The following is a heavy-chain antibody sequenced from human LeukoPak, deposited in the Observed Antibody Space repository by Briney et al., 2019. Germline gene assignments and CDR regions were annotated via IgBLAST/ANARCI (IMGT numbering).Heavy chain of an antibody. J-gene: IGHJ5*02. CDR1: GGSISSGGYS. CDR2: IYYSGST. V-gene: IGHV4-31*11. CDR3: ARADVVAATYNWFDP. Sequence: KSSETLSLTCAVSGGSISSGGYSWSWIRQPPGKGLEWIGYIYYSGSTYYNPSLKSRVTISVDTSKNQFSLKLSSVTAADTAVYYCARADVVAATYNWFDPWGQGTLVTVSS. D-gene: IGHD2-15*01.